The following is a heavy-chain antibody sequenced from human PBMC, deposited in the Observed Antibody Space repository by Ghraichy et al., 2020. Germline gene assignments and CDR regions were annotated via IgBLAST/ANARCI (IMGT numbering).Heavy chain of an antibody. J-gene: IGHJ3*01. CDR3: ARVGDGAAVGREWIDV. Sequence: GGSLRLSCAASGFTFSSYGMTWVRQAPGKGLEWISAISGGVGSTYYADSVKGRFTISRDNSKNTLNLQMNNLRAEDTAVYYCARVGDGAAVGREWIDVWGQGTMVTVSS. CDR2: ISGGVGST. D-gene: IGHD6-13*01. CDR1: GFTFSSYG. V-gene: IGHV3-23*01.